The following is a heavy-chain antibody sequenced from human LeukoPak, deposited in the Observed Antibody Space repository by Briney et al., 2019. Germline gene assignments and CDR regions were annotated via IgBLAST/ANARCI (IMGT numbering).Heavy chain of an antibody. CDR3: ARLDWEWGSSTYNWFDP. D-gene: IGHD3-16*01. V-gene: IGHV4-59*08. CDR2: IYYSGST. Sequence: SETLSLTCTVSGGSISSYYWSWIRQPPGKGLEWIGYIYYSGSTNYNPSLKSRVTISVDTSKNQFSLNLSSVTAADTAVYYCARLDWEWGSSTYNWFDPWGQGTLVTVSS. CDR1: GGSISSYY. J-gene: IGHJ5*02.